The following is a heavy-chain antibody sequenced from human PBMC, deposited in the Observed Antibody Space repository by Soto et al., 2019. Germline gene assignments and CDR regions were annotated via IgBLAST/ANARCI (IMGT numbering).Heavy chain of an antibody. V-gene: IGHV3-9*01. CDR1: GFSFDDYA. CDR2: ISWNGDSS. CDR3: AKDTYIMVGGTHIDF. Sequence: EVHLVESGGGLVQPGRSLRLSCVASGFSFDDYAMHWVRQAPGKGLEWVSGISWNGDSSGYADAVKGRFTISSDNAKNTLFLQINSLRADHTALYFCAKDTYIMVGGTHIDFGGRGTLVTVSS. D-gene: IGHD1-26*01. J-gene: IGHJ4*02.